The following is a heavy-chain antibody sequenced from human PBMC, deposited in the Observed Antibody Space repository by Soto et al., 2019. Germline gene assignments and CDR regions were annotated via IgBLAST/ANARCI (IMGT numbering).Heavy chain of an antibody. D-gene: IGHD3-22*01. CDR1: GFTFSNAW. V-gene: IGHV3-15*07. J-gene: IGHJ4*02. CDR2: IKSKTDGGTT. CDR3: TTVYDSSGSYIVDHDY. Sequence: EVQLVESGGGLVKPGGSLRLSCAASGFTFSNAWMNWVRQAPGKGLEWVGRIKSKTDGGTTDYAAPVKGRFTISRDDSNNTLYLQMNSLQNEDTAVYYCTTVYDSSGSYIVDHDYWGQGTLVTVSS.